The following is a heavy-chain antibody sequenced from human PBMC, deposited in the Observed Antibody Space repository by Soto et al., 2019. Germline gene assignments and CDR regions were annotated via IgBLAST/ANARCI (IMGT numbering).Heavy chain of an antibody. J-gene: IGHJ4*02. D-gene: IGHD2-21*01. CDR2: IYPGDSDT. CDR3: ARLFHLRGYFDY. CDR1: GYSLTSYW. V-gene: IGHV5-51*01. Sequence: GQSLKVSCKGSGYSLTSYWIGWVRQMPGKGLEWMGIIYPGDSDTRYSPSFQGQVTISADKSISTGYLQWSSLKASDTAMYYCARLFHLRGYFDYWGQGTLVTVSS.